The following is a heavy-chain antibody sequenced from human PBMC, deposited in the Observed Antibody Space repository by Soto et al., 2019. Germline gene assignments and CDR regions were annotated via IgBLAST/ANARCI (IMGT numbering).Heavy chain of an antibody. CDR1: GYTFTSYG. CDR3: ARALPYSSSGDS. V-gene: IGHV1-18*01. D-gene: IGHD6-13*01. J-gene: IGHJ4*02. CDR2: ISASNGNI. Sequence: ASVKVSCKASGYTFTSYGISWVRQAPGQGLEWMGWISASNGNIYYGQKFQGRVTMTTDSFTSTAYMELSSLTSDDTAVYYCARALPYSSSGDSWGRGTLVTVSS.